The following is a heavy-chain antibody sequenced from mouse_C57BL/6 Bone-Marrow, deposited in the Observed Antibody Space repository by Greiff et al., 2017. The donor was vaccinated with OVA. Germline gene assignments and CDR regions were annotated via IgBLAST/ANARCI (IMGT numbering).Heavy chain of an antibody. CDR1: GYAFTNYL. J-gene: IGHJ1*03. CDR3: ARDYYGSSYGWYFDV. Sequence: QVHVKQSGAELVRPGTSVKVSCKASGYAFTNYLIEWVKQRPGQGLEWIGVINPGSGGTNYNEKFKGKATLTADKSSSTAYMQLSSLTSEDSAVYFCARDYYGSSYGWYFDVWGTGTTVTVSS. V-gene: IGHV1-54*01. D-gene: IGHD1-1*01. CDR2: INPGSGGT.